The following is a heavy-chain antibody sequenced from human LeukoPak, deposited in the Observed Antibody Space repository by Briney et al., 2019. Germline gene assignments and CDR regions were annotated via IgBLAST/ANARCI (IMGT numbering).Heavy chain of an antibody. CDR2: VSYSGST. CDR3: ARHQGPVDPFDS. V-gene: IGHV4-59*08. D-gene: IGHD4-23*01. J-gene: IGHJ4*02. Sequence: PSETLSLTCIVSGGSISSHYWSWIRQPPGKGLEWFGYVSYSGSTNYIPSLESRVTISLDTSKNQLSLKLSSVTAADTAVYYCARHQGPVDPFDSWGQGILVTVSS. CDR1: GGSISSHY.